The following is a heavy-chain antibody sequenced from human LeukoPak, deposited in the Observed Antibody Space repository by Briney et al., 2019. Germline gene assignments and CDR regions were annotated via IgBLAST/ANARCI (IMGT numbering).Heavy chain of an antibody. CDR2: ILYDGSNK. CDR3: ARVGYSSSWSSHYYYYMDV. D-gene: IGHD6-13*01. Sequence: GTSLRLSCAASGFIFSSYAMHSARQAPGKGLEWVAVILYDGSNKYYADSVKGRFTISRDNSKNTVYLQMNSLRAEYTAVYYCARVGYSSSWSSHYYYYMDVWGKGTTVTVSS. J-gene: IGHJ6*03. V-gene: IGHV3-30*04. CDR1: GFIFSSYA.